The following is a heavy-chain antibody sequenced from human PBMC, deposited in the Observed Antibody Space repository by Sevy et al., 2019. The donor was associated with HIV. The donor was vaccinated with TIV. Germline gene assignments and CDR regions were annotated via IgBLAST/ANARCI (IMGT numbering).Heavy chain of an antibody. Sequence: GGSLRLSCTASGFTFGDYAINWVRQAPGKGLEWVAFLKNKANGGTVDHAASVKGRFTISRDDSKSIAYLQMNDLKTEDTAVYYCTRWEGAQSIFDYWGQGALVTVSS. CDR1: GFTFGDYA. V-gene: IGHV3-49*04. CDR3: TRWEGAQSIFDY. CDR2: LKNKANGGTV. J-gene: IGHJ4*02. D-gene: IGHD1-26*01.